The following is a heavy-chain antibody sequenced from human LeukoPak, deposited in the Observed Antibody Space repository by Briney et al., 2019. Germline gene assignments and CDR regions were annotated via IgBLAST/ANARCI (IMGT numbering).Heavy chain of an antibody. CDR3: ARSQVTADAFDI. J-gene: IGHJ3*02. Sequence: GASVKVSCKASGYTFTSYDINWVRQATGQGLEWMGWMNPNSGNTGYAQKFQGRVTMTRNTSISTAYMELSSLRSEDTAVYYCARSQVTADAFDIWGQGTMVTVSS. CDR1: GYTFTSYD. V-gene: IGHV1-8*01. D-gene: IGHD2-21*02. CDR2: MNPNSGNT.